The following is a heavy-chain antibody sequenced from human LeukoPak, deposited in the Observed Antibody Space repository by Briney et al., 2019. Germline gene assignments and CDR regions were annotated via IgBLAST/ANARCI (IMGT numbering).Heavy chain of an antibody. Sequence: PGGSLRISCAASGFTFSTYWMTWVRQAPGKGLEWVANIKASGTETYYGDPVKGRFTISRDNAKNLLYLQMSSLRAEDTAVYSCGRFGDEAGIDNWGQGTLVTVSS. CDR3: GRFGDEAGIDN. J-gene: IGHJ4*02. CDR1: GFTFSTYW. D-gene: IGHD3-10*01. V-gene: IGHV3-7*01. CDR2: IKASGTET.